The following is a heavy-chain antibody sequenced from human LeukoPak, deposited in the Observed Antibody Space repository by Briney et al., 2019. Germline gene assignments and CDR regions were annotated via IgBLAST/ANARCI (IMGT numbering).Heavy chain of an antibody. J-gene: IGHJ2*01. CDR2: ISRSSTYI. Sequence: GGSLRLSCAASGFTFSNYSMNWVRQAPGKGLEWVSSISRSSTYIYYADSVKGRFTISRDNAKNSLYLQMNSLRDEDTAVYYCARGYYYDSSGYYYVEDWYFDLWGRGTLVTVSS. CDR3: ARGYYYDSSGYYYVEDWYFDL. V-gene: IGHV3-21*01. D-gene: IGHD3-22*01. CDR1: GFTFSNYS.